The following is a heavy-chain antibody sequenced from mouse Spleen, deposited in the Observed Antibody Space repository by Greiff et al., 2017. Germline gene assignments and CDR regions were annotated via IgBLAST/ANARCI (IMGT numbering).Heavy chain of an antibody. Sequence: EVKLVESGGGLVQPKGSLKLSCAASGFSFNTYAMNWVRQAPGKGLEWVARIRSKSNNYATYYADSVKDRFTISRDDSESMLYLQMNNLKTEDTAMYYCVRHYYDYDEAWFAYWGQGTLVTVSA. CDR3: VRHYYDYDEAWFAY. CDR2: IRSKSNNYAT. V-gene: IGHV10-1*01. J-gene: IGHJ3*01. CDR1: GFSFNTYA. D-gene: IGHD2-4*01.